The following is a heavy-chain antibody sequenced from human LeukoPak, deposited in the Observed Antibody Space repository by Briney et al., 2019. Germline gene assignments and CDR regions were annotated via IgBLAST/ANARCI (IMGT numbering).Heavy chain of an antibody. V-gene: IGHV1-69*01. CDR1: GGTFSSYA. CDR2: IIPIFGTA. D-gene: IGHD3-16*01. CDR3: AREVTIGNWFDP. Sequence: SVKVSCKAFGGTFSSYAISWVRQAPGQGLEWMGGIIPIFGTANYAQKFQGRVTITADESTSTAYMELSSLRSEDTAVYYCAREVTIGNWFDPWGQGTLVTVSS. J-gene: IGHJ5*02.